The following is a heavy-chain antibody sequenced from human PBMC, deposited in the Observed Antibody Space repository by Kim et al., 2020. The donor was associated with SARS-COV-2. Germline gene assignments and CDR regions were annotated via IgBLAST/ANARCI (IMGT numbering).Heavy chain of an antibody. J-gene: IGHJ6*02. CDR1: GFTFSSYE. V-gene: IGHV3-48*03. Sequence: LSLTCAASGFTFSSYEMNWVRQAPGKGLEWVSYISSSGSTIYYADSVKGRFTISRDNAKNSLYLQMNSLRAEDTAVYYCAREGATGGYYYYGMDVWGQGTTVTVSS. CDR3: AREGATGGYYYYGMDV. CDR2: ISSSGSTI. D-gene: IGHD1-26*01.